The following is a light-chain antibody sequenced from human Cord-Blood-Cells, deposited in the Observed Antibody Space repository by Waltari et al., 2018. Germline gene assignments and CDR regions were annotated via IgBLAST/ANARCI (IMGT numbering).Light chain of an antibody. V-gene: IGKV1-39*01. CDR3: QQNYSTLVT. J-gene: IGKJ1*01. CDR1: QSISSY. CDR2: AAS. Sequence: FQITQSPSSLYASVGDRVNITCRASQSISSYLNWYQQKPGKAPKLLIYAASSMDSGVPSRFSGSGSGTDFTLTISSLQSEDFAAYYCQQNYSTLVTFGRGTKVEIK.